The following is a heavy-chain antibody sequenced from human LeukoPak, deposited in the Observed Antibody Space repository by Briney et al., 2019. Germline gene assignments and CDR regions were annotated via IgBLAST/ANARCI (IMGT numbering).Heavy chain of an antibody. CDR3: ARGPNFYDSSGYYQIIDY. D-gene: IGHD3-22*01. CDR2: INPSGGST. J-gene: IGHJ4*02. V-gene: IGHV1-46*01. CDR1: GYTFTSYY. Sequence: ASVKVSCKASGYTFTSYYMHWVRQAPGQGLEWRGLINPSGGSTSYAQKFQGRVTMTRDMSTSTVYMELSSLRSEDTAVYYCARGPNFYDSSGYYQIIDYWGQGTLVTVSS.